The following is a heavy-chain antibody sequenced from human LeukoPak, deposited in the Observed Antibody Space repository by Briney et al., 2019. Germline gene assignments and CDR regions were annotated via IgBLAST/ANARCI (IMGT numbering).Heavy chain of an antibody. Sequence: SETLSLTCAVYGGSFSGYYWSWIRQPPGKGLEWIGEINHSGSTNYNPSLKSRVTISVDTSKNQFSLKLSSVTAADTAVYYCARGRPWLGSGWYDWFDPWGQGTLVTVSS. CDR1: GGSFSGYY. CDR3: ARGRPWLGSGWYDWFDP. V-gene: IGHV4-34*01. D-gene: IGHD6-19*01. CDR2: INHSGST. J-gene: IGHJ5*02.